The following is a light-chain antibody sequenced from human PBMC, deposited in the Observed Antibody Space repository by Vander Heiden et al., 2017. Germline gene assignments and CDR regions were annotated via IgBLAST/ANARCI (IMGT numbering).Light chain of an antibody. CDR2: KDN. V-gene: IGLV3-1*01. CDR1: TLGNKY. J-gene: IGLJ2*01. Sequence: SYALPHPPSVSVSPGQTARITCSGDTLGNKYVCLYQQGSGQSPVLVIYKDNKRPSGIPERFSGSNSGNTATLTISGTQAVDEADYYCQAWDSSIAVFGGGTKLTVL. CDR3: QAWDSSIAV.